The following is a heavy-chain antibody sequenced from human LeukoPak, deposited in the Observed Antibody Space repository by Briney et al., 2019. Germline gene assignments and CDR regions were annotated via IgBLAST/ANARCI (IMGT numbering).Heavy chain of an antibody. CDR1: GYTFTSYG. D-gene: IGHD5-18*01. Sequence: ASVKVSCKASGYTFTSYGISWVRQAPGQGLEWMGWISAYNGNTNYVQKLQGRVTMTTDTSTSTAYMELRSLRSDDTAVYYCARDWRGGYSYGIFDYWGQGTPVTVSS. V-gene: IGHV1-18*01. J-gene: IGHJ4*02. CDR2: ISAYNGNT. CDR3: ARDWRGGYSYGIFDY.